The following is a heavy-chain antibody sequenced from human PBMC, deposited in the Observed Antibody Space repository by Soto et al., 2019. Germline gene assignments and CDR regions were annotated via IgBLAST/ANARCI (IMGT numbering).Heavy chain of an antibody. J-gene: IGHJ4*02. Sequence: SETLSLTCTVSGGSISARHTYCGWIRQPPGKGLEWIGSFYDSGSTYYNPSLKSRVYMSVDSSKNQFSLTLASLTAADTAVYYCARAPDSWGQGTLVTVSS. CDR2: FYDSGST. CDR1: GGSISARHTY. V-gene: IGHV4-39*01. CDR3: ARAPDS.